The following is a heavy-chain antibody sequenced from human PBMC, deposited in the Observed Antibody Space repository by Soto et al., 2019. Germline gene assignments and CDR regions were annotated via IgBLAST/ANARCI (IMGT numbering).Heavy chain of an antibody. CDR2: IYTSGST. CDR1: GGSISSYY. CDR3: ARGVGSSPPRY. Sequence: SETLSLTCTVSGGSISSYYWGWIRQPAGKGLEWIGRIYTSGSTNYNPSLRSRVLISADTSKNQVSLELTSATAADTAVYFCARGVGSSPPRYWGRGTLVTVSS. V-gene: IGHV4-4*07. J-gene: IGHJ4*02. D-gene: IGHD1-26*01.